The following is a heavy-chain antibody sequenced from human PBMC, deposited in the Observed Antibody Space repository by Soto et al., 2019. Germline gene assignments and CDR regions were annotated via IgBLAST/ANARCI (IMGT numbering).Heavy chain of an antibody. CDR3: ARDDQPLNFDY. J-gene: IGHJ4*02. Sequence: ASVKVSCKASGYTFTSYGISWVRQAPGQGLEWMGRIIPILGIANYAQKFQGRVTITADKSTSTAYMELSSLRSEDTAVYYCARDDQPLNFDYWGQGTLVTVSS. V-gene: IGHV1-69*04. D-gene: IGHD2-2*01. CDR2: IIPILGIA. CDR1: GYTFTSYG.